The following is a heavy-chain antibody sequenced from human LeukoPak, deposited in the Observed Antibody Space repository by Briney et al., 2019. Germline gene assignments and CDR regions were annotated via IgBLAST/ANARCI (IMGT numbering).Heavy chain of an antibody. Sequence: PGGSLRLSCAASGFTFSSYSMNWVRQAPGERLEWVSYISSSSSTIYYADSVKGRFTISRDNAKNSLYLQMNSLRAEDTAVYYCARVSLYGMDVWGQGTTVTVSS. CDR1: GFTFSSYS. CDR3: ARVSLYGMDV. V-gene: IGHV3-48*01. CDR2: ISSSSSTI. J-gene: IGHJ6*02.